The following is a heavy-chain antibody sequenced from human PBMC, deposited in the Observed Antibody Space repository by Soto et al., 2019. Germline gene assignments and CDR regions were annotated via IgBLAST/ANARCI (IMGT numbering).Heavy chain of an antibody. CDR3: ATYGLPYCTNGVCQYGMDV. Sequence: ASVKVSCKAPGYTFTSYYMHWVRQAPGQGLEWMGIINPSGGSTSYAQKFQGRVTMTRDTSTSTVYMELSSLRSEDTAVYYCATYGLPYCTNGVCQYGMDVWGQGLTVPXSS. V-gene: IGHV1-46*01. CDR1: GYTFTSYY. D-gene: IGHD2-8*01. J-gene: IGHJ6*02. CDR2: INPSGGST.